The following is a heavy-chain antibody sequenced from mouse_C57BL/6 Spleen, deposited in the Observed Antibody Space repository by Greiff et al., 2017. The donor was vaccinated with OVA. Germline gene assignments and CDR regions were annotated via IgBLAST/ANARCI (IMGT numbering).Heavy chain of an antibody. CDR2: ISDGGSYT. Sequence: DVQLVESGGGLVKPGGSLKLSCAASGFTFSSYAMSWVRQTPEKRLEWVATISDGGSYTYYPANVKGRFTIARDNAKNNLYLQMSHLKSEDTAMYYCAIYGNSRFPWFAYWGQGTLVTVSA. CDR3: AIYGNSRFPWFAY. V-gene: IGHV5-4*01. J-gene: IGHJ3*01. D-gene: IGHD2-1*01. CDR1: GFTFSSYA.